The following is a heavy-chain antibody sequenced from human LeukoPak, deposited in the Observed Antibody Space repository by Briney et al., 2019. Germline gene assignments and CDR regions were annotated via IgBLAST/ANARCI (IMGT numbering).Heavy chain of an antibody. J-gene: IGHJ4*02. V-gene: IGHV3-23*01. CDR1: GFTFSTFA. Sequence: GGSLRLSCAASGFTFSTFAMIWVRQPPGKGLEWVSSIFPSGGEIHYADSVRGRFTISRDNSKSTLSMQMNSLRAEDTAIYYCATYRQVLLPFESWGQGTLVTVSS. CDR3: ATYRQVLLPFES. CDR2: IFPSGGEI. D-gene: IGHD2-8*02.